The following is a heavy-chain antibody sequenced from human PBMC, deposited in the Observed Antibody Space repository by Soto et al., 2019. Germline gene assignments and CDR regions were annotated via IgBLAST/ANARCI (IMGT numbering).Heavy chain of an antibody. CDR2: IVPIYRTA. CDR3: VRDSGARLSSS. V-gene: IGHV1-69*13. J-gene: IGHJ4*02. CDR1: GGTFSSYR. Sequence: SVKVSCKASGGTFSSYRINWVRQAPGQGLEWVGGIVPIYRTADYAQKFQGRVTITADESARTSYMELRSLKSTDTAVYYCVRDSGARLSSSWGQGTLVTAPQ. D-gene: IGHD6-13*01.